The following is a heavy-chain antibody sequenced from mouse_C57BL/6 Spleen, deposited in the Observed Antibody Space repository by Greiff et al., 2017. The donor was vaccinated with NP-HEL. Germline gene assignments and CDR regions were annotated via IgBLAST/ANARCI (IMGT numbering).Heavy chain of an antibody. D-gene: IGHD1-1*01. Sequence: EVQLQQSGPELVKPGASVKMSCKASGYTFTDYNMHWVKQSHGKSLEWIGYINPNNGGTSYNQKFKGKATLTVNKSSSTAYMELRSLTSEDSAVYYCANPYGSSYDDAMDYWGQGTSVTVSS. CDR2: INPNNGGT. V-gene: IGHV1-22*01. J-gene: IGHJ4*01. CDR1: GYTFTDYN. CDR3: ANPYGSSYDDAMDY.